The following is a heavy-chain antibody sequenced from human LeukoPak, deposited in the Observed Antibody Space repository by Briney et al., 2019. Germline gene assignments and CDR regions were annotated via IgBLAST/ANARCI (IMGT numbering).Heavy chain of an antibody. CDR2: INAGNGNT. CDR3: ARETPRRGETRDGYR. CDR1: GYTFTSHA. D-gene: IGHD5-24*01. V-gene: IGHV1-3*01. Sequence: ASVKVSCKASGYTFTSHAIHWVRQAPGQRLEWMGWINAGNGNTKYSQNFQGRVTVTRDTSANTAYMELSSLRVEDTAVYYCARETPRRGETRDGYRWGQGTLVTVSS. J-gene: IGHJ4*02.